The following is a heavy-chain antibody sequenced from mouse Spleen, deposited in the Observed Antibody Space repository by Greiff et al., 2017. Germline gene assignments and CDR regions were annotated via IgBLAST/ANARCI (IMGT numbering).Heavy chain of an antibody. CDR2: INPNNGGT. D-gene: IGHD1-1*01. CDR3: ARSRSTSFDY. V-gene: IGHV1-18*01. J-gene: IGHJ2*01. CDR1: GYTFTDYN. Sequence: EVQVVESGRELGTPGAAVEIPCTASGYTFTDYNMDWVKQSHGKSLEWIGDINPNNGGTIYNQKFKGKATLTVDKSSSTAYMELRSLTSEDTAVYYCARSRSTSFDYWGQGTTLTVSS.